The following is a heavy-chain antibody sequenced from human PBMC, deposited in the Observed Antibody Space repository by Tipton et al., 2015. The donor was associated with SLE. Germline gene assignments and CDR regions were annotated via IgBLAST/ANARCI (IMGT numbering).Heavy chain of an antibody. CDR2: IYYSGST. Sequence: TLSLTCIVSGGSISSSSYYWGWIRQPPGKGLEWIGSIYYSGSTYYNPSLKSRVTISVDTSKNQFSLRLSSVTAADTAVYYCARRVAVAFDLWGRGTLVTVSS. V-gene: IGHV4-39*01. D-gene: IGHD6-19*01. J-gene: IGHJ2*01. CDR3: ARRVAVAFDL. CDR1: GGSISSSSYY.